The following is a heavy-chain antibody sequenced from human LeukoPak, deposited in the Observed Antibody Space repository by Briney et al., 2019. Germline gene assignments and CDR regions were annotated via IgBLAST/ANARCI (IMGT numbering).Heavy chain of an antibody. J-gene: IGHJ4*02. V-gene: IGHV4-59*01. CDR2: IYYSGTT. D-gene: IGHD1-26*01. CDR1: GGFISSYY. Sequence: SETLSLTCTVSGGFISSYYCSWIRQPPGKGLEWIGYIYYSGTTDYNPSLKSRVTISVDTSNNQFSLKVSSVTAADTAVYYCARSSGAYRSFDYWGQGTLVPVSS. CDR3: ARSSGAYRSFDY.